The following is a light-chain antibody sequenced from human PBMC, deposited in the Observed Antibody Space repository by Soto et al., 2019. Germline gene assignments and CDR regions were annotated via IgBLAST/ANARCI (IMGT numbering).Light chain of an antibody. J-gene: IGLJ3*02. Sequence: QSALTQPPSVSGSPGQSVTISCTGTGSDFGRYNRVSWYQHTPGTAPKLLIYEVTNRPSGVPDRFSGSRSGNTASLTISGLQAEDGADYYCSSFTTSDTWVLGGGTKLTVL. CDR1: GSDFGRYNR. CDR2: EVT. CDR3: SSFTTSDTWV. V-gene: IGLV2-18*02.